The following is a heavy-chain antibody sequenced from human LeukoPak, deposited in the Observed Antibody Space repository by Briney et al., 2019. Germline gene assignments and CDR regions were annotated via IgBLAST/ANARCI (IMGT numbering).Heavy chain of an antibody. V-gene: IGHV4-30-2*01. J-gene: IGHJ6*02. CDR1: GGSISSGGYS. CDR2: IYHSGST. CDR3: ARGVAVAGKGEDV. Sequence: SQTLSLTCAVSGGSISSGGYSWSWIRQPPGKGLEWIGYIYHSGSTYYNPSLKSRVTISVDTSKNQFSLKLSSVTAADTAVYYCARGVAVAGKGEDVWGQGTTVTVSS. D-gene: IGHD6-19*01.